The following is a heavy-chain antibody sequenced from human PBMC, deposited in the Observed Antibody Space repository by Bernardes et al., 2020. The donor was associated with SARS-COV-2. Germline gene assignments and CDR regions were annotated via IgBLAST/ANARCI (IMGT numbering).Heavy chain of an antibody. Sequence: SESLSLTCAVYGGSFSGYYWSWIRQPPGNGLEWIGEINHSGSTNYNPALKSRVTISVDTSKNQFSLKLSSVTAADTAVYYCARGQGYQLLWFDPWGQGTLVTVSS. CDR2: INHSGST. CDR1: GGSFSGYY. CDR3: ARGQGYQLLWFDP. D-gene: IGHD2-2*01. J-gene: IGHJ5*02. V-gene: IGHV4-34*01.